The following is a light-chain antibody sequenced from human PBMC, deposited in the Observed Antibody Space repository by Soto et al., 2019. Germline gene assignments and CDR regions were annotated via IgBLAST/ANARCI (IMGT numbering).Light chain of an antibody. J-gene: IGLJ3*02. CDR1: SSDVGTYNF. CDR3: SLYAGSNNLV. V-gene: IGLV2-8*01. Sequence: QSALTQPASVSGSPGQSITISCTGTSSDVGTYNFVSWYQQHPGKAPKLMIYEVSKRPSGVPDRFSGSKSGNTASLTVSGLQAEDEADYYLSLYAGSNNLVFGGGTKLTVL. CDR2: EVS.